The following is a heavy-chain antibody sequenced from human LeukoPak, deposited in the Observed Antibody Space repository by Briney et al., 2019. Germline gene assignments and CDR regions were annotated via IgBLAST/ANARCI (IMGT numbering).Heavy chain of an antibody. J-gene: IGHJ4*02. D-gene: IGHD6-19*01. CDR3: VHPTGEGWFYFPY. CDR2: IGGDADGT. V-gene: IGHV3-23*01. CDR1: GFTVTNFA. Sequence: GGSLRLSCAASGFTVTNFAIAWVREAPGKGLEWVAAIGGDADGTTYPDRVRGRFFLSRDSSKNTLYLQMNVLTVEDTAVYHCVHPTGEGWFYFPYWGQGTPVTVSS.